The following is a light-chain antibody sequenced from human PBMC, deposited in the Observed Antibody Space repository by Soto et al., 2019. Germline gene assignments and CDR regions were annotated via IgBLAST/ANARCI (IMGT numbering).Light chain of an antibody. CDR1: QSVSSIY. J-gene: IGKJ1*01. V-gene: IGKV3-20*01. Sequence: EIALTQSPGTLSLSPGGRATLSCRASQSVSSIYLAWYQQKLGQAPRLLIYGASSRATGIPDRFSGSGSGTDFTLTISRLEPEDFAVYYCQQYGSSRWTFGQGTKVDIK. CDR2: GAS. CDR3: QQYGSSRWT.